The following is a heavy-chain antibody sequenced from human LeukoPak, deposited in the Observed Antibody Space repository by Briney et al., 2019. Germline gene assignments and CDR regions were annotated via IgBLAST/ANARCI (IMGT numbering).Heavy chain of an antibody. Sequence: SQTLSLTCTVSGGSISSGSYYWSWIRQPAGKGLEWIGRIYTSGSTNYNPSLKSRVTISVDTSKNQFSLKLSSVTAADTAVYYCAREPSTVSAYIWGQGTLVTVSS. V-gene: IGHV4-61*02. CDR3: AREPSTVSAYI. CDR2: IYTSGST. CDR1: GGSISSGSYY. J-gene: IGHJ4*02. D-gene: IGHD4-17*01.